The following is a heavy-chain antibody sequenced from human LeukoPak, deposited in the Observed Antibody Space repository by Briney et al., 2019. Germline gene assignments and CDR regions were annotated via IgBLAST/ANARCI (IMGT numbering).Heavy chain of an antibody. CDR3: ASTLSFGMTGLGSFDY. D-gene: IGHD3-9*01. CDR1: GFTFSSYN. J-gene: IGHJ4*02. V-gene: IGHV3-48*01. CDR2: ISRSSSTI. Sequence: GGSLRLSCAASGFTFSSYNMNWVRQAPGKGLEWVSYISRSSSTIYYADSVKGRFTISRDNAKNSLYLQMNSLRAEDTAVYYCASTLSFGMTGLGSFDYWGQGTLVTVSS.